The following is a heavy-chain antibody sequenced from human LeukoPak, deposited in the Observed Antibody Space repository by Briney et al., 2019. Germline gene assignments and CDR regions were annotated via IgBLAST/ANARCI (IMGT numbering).Heavy chain of an antibody. CDR3: ARGSSAGYSTGWPYYFDF. CDR1: GDSINNYY. V-gene: IGHV4-4*07. Sequence: PSETLSLTCTVSGDSINNYYWSWIRQPAGKGLEWIGRIYSSGSTVYNPSLESRVTMSVDTSKSQFSLILRSVTAADTAVYYCARGSSAGYSTGWPYYFDFWGQGTLVTVSS. CDR2: IYSSGST. J-gene: IGHJ4*02. D-gene: IGHD6-19*01.